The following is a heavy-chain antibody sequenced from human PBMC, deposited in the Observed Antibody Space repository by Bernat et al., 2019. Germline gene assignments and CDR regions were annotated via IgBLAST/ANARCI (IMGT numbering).Heavy chain of an antibody. D-gene: IGHD6-19*01. V-gene: IGHV3-30*15. CDR1: GFSFSDYA. CDR2: ISYDSSQK. Sequence: QVSLVESGGGVVQPGKSLRLSCAASGFSFSDYAMHWVRQAPGKGLECVAVISYDSSQKFYPDSVKGRFTVSRDNSKNTLYLQIRRSTTEDTAVYYCASDKAGLGQSDAFDVWGQGTMVIVSS. J-gene: IGHJ3*01. CDR3: ASDKAGLGQSDAFDV.